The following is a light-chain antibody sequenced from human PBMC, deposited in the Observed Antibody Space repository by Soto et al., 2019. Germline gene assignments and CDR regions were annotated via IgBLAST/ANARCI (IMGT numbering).Light chain of an antibody. CDR1: QSVTTY. V-gene: IGKV3-20*01. J-gene: IGKJ1*01. Sequence: EIVLTQSPATLSLSPGERATLSCRASQSVTTYLAWYQQKPGQAPRLLIYDASSRATGIADRFTGSGSGTDFTLTISRLEPEDFAVYYCQQYGSSPRTFGQGTKVDIK. CDR2: DAS. CDR3: QQYGSSPRT.